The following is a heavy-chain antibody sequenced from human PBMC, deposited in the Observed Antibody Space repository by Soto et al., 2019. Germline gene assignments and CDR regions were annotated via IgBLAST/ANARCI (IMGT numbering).Heavy chain of an antibody. CDR3: ARPPFPGCINAVCYPFDY. J-gene: IGHJ4*02. CDR1: GFTFSDYS. V-gene: IGHV3-11*01. CDR2: ISSSGSVT. Sequence: GGSLRLSCAASGFTFSDYSMSWIRQAPGKGLEWVSYISSSGSVTYYADSVKGRFTISRDNAKNTLYLQMNSLRAEDTAVYYCARPPFPGCINAVCYPFDYWGQGTLVTVSS. D-gene: IGHD2-8*01.